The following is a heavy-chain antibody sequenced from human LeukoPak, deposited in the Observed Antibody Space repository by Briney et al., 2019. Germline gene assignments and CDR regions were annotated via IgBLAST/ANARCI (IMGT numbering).Heavy chain of an antibody. J-gene: IGHJ4*02. Sequence: ASVKVSCKASGYTFTGYYIHWVRQAPGQGLEWMGWINPNSGGTNYAQKFQGRVTMTRDTSISTAYMELSRLRSDDTAVYYCAREGRDCSSTSCSDPFDYWGQGTLVTVSS. V-gene: IGHV1-2*02. CDR1: GYTFTGYY. CDR3: AREGRDCSSTSCSDPFDY. D-gene: IGHD2-2*01. CDR2: INPNSGGT.